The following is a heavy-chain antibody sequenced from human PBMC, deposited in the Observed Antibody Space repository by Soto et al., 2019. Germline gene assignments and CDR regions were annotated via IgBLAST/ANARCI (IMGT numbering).Heavy chain of an antibody. CDR2: VYHTGNT. D-gene: IGHD3-10*01. CDR1: GGSINDYNYY. V-gene: IGHV4-39*01. J-gene: IGHJ5*02. CDR3: ARRSAVTLVRGVTSPWDT. Sequence: SETLSLTCTVSGGSINDYNYYWGWVRQSPAKGLEWIATVYHTGNTYYNPSLRSRVTISAHTSRDQFSLKLTSVTAADTAVYYCARRSAVTLVRGVTSPWDTWGPGTVDTVSS.